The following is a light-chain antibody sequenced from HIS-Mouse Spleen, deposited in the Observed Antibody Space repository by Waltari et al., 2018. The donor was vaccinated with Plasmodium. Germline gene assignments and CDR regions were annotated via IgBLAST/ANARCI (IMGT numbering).Light chain of an antibody. V-gene: IGLV2-8*01. J-gene: IGLJ2*01. Sequence: QSALTQPPSASGSPGQSVPISCTGTSSDVGASNYFPWYQQHPGKPPKLMIYEVSKRPSGVPDRFSGSKSGNTASLTVSGLQAEDEADYYCSSYAGSNNLVFGGGTKLTVL. CDR3: SSYAGSNNLV. CDR2: EVS. CDR1: SSDVGASNY.